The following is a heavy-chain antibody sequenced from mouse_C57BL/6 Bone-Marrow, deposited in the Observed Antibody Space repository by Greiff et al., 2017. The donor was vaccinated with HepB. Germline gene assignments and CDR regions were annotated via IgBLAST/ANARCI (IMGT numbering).Heavy chain of an antibody. J-gene: IGHJ2*01. V-gene: IGHV5-6*01. D-gene: IGHD2-14*01. CDR2: INTGGTYT. Sequence: EVKVVESGGDLVKPGGSLKLSCVASGFTFSTSGMSWVRQTPDKRLEWVATINTGGTYTYYLDSVKGRFTISKDTARSTLFLQMSSLKSEDTGIYYCARDRFDYYFDYWGQGTTLTVSS. CDR3: ARDRFDYYFDY. CDR1: GFTFSTSG.